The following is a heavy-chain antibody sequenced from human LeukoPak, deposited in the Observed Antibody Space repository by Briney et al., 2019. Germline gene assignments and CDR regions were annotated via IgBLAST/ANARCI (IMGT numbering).Heavy chain of an antibody. CDR3: ARGVYYGSGYIDY. CDR2: IYLSGST. V-gene: IGHV4-30-2*01. CDR1: GGSISSGGYS. J-gene: IGHJ4*02. D-gene: IGHD3-10*01. Sequence: PSETLSLTCAVSGGSISSGGYSWSWIRQPPGKGLEWIGYIYLSGSTYYNPSLKSRVTISVGRSKNQFSLKLSSVTAADTAVYYCARGVYYGSGYIDYWGQGTLVTVSS.